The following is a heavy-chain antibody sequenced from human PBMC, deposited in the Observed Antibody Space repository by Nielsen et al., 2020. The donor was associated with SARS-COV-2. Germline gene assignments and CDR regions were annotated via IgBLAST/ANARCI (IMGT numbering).Heavy chain of an antibody. CDR3: ARARGAYGDYYYYYTDV. J-gene: IGHJ6*03. D-gene: IGHD4-17*01. CDR2: TYYRSKWYN. V-gene: IGHV6-1*01. Sequence: WIRQSPSRGLEWLGRTYYRSKWYNDYAVSVKSRITINPDTSKNQFSLHLNSVTPEGTAVYYCARARGAYGDYYYYYTDVWGKGTTVTVSS.